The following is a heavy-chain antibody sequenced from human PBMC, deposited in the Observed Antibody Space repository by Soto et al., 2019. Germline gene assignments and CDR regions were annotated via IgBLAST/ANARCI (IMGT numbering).Heavy chain of an antibody. J-gene: IGHJ4*02. CDR3: AASYGSGYRAFDY. D-gene: IGHD3-10*01. V-gene: IGHV1-69*02. CDR2: INPIVSMS. Sequence: QVQLVQSGTEVKKPGSSVKVSCKASGDTFSFYTINWVRQAPGLGLEWVGRINPIVSMSNYEQKFPGRVSMTADKSTSPAYMELPSLRPDATALYFCAASYGSGYRAFDYWGQGALVIVSS. CDR1: GDTFSFYT.